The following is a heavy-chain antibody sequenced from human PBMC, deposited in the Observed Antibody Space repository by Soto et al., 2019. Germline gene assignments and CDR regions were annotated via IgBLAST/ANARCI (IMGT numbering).Heavy chain of an antibody. V-gene: IGHV3-23*01. CDR2: INAGGDIT. CDR1: GFTFSNYA. J-gene: IGHJ4*02. D-gene: IGHD5-12*01. Sequence: EVQLLESGGGLLQPGGSLRLSCAASGFTFSNYAMNWVRQAPGKGLEWVSAINAGGDITYYADSVKGRFSISRDNSKDTLYMQMTSLRAKDTALYYCAKKIAGSGVVRPTDFWGEGTLVTASS. CDR3: AKKIAGSGVVRPTDF.